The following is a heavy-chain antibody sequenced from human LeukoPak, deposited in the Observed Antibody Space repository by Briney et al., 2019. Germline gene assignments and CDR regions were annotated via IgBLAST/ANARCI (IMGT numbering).Heavy chain of an antibody. J-gene: IGHJ4*02. CDR3: AKDKRDYYDGSGYYANFDY. V-gene: IGHV3-9*01. CDR2: IRWNSGSI. Sequence: GRSLSLSCAASGFTVGDYAMQWVRQARGKGLDWVSGIRWNSGSIGYADSVKGRFTISRDNAKNSLYLQMNSLRAEDTALYYCAKDKRDYYDGSGYYANFDYWGQGTLVTVSS. D-gene: IGHD3-22*01. CDR1: GFTVGDYA.